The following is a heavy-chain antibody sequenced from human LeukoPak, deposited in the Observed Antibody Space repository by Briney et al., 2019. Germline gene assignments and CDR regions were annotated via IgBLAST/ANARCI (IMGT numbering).Heavy chain of an antibody. CDR3: ARVRITMVRGRPNWFDP. CDR1: GGSISSYY. D-gene: IGHD3-10*01. CDR2: IYYSGST. Sequence: SETLSLTCTVSGGSISSYYWSWIRQPPGKGLEWIGYIYYSGSTNYNPSLKSRVTISVDSSKNQFSLKLSSVTAADTAVYYCARVRITMVRGRPNWFDPWGQGTLVTVSS. V-gene: IGHV4-59*01. J-gene: IGHJ5*02.